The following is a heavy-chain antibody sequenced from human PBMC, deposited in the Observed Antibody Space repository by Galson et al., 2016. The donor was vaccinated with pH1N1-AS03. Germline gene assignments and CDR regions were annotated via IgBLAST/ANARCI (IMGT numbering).Heavy chain of an antibody. CDR2: IQTTGNT. CDR1: GDSTFDYY. CDR3: ARDPPLEIGWYFDL. J-gene: IGHJ2*01. V-gene: IGHV4-4*09. D-gene: IGHD3-3*01. Sequence: ETLSLPCTVSGDSTFDYYWNWIRQPPGKGLEWIGYIQTTGNTKYNPSLKSRVTMSIDTSKNQFSLHLMSVTATDTALYYCARDPPLEIGWYFDLWGRGTLVTVSS.